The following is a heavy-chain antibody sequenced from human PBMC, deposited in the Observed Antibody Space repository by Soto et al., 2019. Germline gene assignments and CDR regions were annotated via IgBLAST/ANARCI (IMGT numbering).Heavy chain of an antibody. Sequence: SVKVSCKASGGTFSSYAISWVRQAPGQGLEWMGGIIPIFGTANYAQKFQGRVTITADESTSTAYMELSSLRSEDTAVYYCAESDYSNYYYYYGMDVWGQGTTVTVSS. D-gene: IGHD4-4*01. CDR2: IIPIFGTA. CDR3: AESDYSNYYYYYGMDV. J-gene: IGHJ6*02. CDR1: GGTFSSYA. V-gene: IGHV1-69*13.